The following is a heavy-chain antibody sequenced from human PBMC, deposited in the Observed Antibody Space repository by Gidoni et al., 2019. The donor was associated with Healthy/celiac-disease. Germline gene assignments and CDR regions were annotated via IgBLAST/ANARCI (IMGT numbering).Heavy chain of an antibody. CDR2: IWYDGSNK. D-gene: IGHD2-21*02. V-gene: IGHV3-33*01. Sequence: QVQLVESGGGVVQPGRSLRLSCAASGFTFSSYGMHWVRQAPGKGLEWVAVIWYDGSNKYYADSVKGRFTISRDNSKNTLYLQMNSLRAKDTAVYYCARDGDSVTGHYFDYWGQGTLVTVSS. CDR3: ARDGDSVTGHYFDY. CDR1: GFTFSSYG. J-gene: IGHJ4*02.